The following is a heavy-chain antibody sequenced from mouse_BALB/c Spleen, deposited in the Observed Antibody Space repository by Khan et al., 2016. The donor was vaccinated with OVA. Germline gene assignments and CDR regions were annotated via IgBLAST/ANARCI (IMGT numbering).Heavy chain of an antibody. J-gene: IGHJ3*01. V-gene: IGHV1-4*01. D-gene: IGHD2-14*01. Sequence: QVQLQQSGAELARPGASVKMSCKASGYTFTSYTIHWIKERPGQGLEWIGYINPSNGYTNYNQKFKDKATLTTDKSSTTAYRQLSSLTSDDSAVYNCVRDGAYHRNDGWFAYWGQGTLVTVSA. CDR3: VRDGAYHRNDGWFAY. CDR2: INPSNGYT. CDR1: GYTFTSYT.